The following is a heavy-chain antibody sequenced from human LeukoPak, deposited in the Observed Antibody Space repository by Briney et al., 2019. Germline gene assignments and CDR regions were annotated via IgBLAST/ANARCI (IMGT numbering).Heavy chain of an antibody. J-gene: IGHJ4*02. CDR3: ARSGGLQKLDY. CDR2: ISYDGNTI. Sequence: GGSLRLSCAASDFTFSNYAVHWVRQAPGKGLQWVAVISYDGNTIHYADSVKGRFTISRDTSKKTLYLQLNNLRTEDTAVYYCARSGGLQKLDYWGQGTLVTVSS. D-gene: IGHD4-11*01. V-gene: IGHV3-30-3*01. CDR1: DFTFSNYA.